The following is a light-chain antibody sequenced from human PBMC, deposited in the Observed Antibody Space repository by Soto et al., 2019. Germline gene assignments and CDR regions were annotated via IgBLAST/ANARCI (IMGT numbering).Light chain of an antibody. CDR1: SSNIGGNP. Sequence: QAVVTQPPSASATPGQRVTISCSGSSSNIGGNPVHWYQQLPGTAPKVLMYSDNQRPSGVPDRFSGSKSGTSASLAISGLQSEDEADYYCATWDDSLNAVVFGGGTKLTVL. CDR3: ATWDDSLNAVV. V-gene: IGLV1-44*01. J-gene: IGLJ2*01. CDR2: SDN.